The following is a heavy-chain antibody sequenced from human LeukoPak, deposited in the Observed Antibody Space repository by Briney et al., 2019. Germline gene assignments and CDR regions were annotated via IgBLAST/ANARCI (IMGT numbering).Heavy chain of an antibody. D-gene: IGHD3-22*01. J-gene: IGHJ4*02. CDR3: ARWEGNGYYFDY. Sequence: GGSLRLSCAASGFTFSSFWMSWVRQAPGKGLEWVANIKQGGSEEYYVDSVKGRFTISRDNAKNSLYLQMNSLRAEDTAVYYCARWEGNGYYFDYRGQGTLVTVSS. CDR2: IKQGGSEE. V-gene: IGHV3-7*01. CDR1: GFTFSSFW.